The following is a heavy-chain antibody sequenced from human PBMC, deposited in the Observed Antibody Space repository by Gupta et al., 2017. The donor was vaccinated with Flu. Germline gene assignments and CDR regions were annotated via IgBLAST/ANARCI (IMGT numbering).Heavy chain of an antibody. J-gene: IGHJ5*01. V-gene: IGHV3-30*18. CDR1: GCILREYG. D-gene: IGHD1-20*01. CDR2: MSDDESNQ. Sequence: SGCILREYGMHWCRQVPGKWLEWLAVMSDDESNQWYADSVRGRFTISRDNSEKKLILQMNRLRREYTAVYYGAKGGRHNWKFDGDSWGQGTLVTVSS. CDR3: AKGGRHNWKFDGDS.